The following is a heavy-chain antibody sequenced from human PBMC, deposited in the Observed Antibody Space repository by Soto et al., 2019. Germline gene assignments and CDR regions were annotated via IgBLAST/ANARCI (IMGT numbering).Heavy chain of an antibody. J-gene: IGHJ6*02. V-gene: IGHV3-13*05. CDR1: GFTFRNYD. CDR2: ISAAGDP. Sequence: EVQLVESGGGLVQPGVSLRLSCEASGFTFRNYDIHWVRQGTGKGLEWVSGISAAGDPDYADSVEGRFTIARENAQNSFFLQMNSLRVGDTAVYYCARTDRDFYGLDVWGQGTTVIVSS. CDR3: ARTDRDFYGLDV.